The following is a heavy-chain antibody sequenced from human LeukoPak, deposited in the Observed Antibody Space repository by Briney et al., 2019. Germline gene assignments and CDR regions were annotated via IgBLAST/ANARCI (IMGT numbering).Heavy chain of an antibody. J-gene: IGHJ4*02. V-gene: IGHV3-21*01. CDR1: GFTFSSYS. CDR3: ASGIWSGYPYFDY. D-gene: IGHD3-3*01. Sequence: GGSLRLSCAASGFTFSSYSMNWVRQVPGKGLEWVSSISSSSYIYYADSVKGRFTISRDNAKNSLYLQTNSLRAEDTAVYYCASGIWSGYPYFDYWGQGTLVTVSS. CDR2: ISSSSYI.